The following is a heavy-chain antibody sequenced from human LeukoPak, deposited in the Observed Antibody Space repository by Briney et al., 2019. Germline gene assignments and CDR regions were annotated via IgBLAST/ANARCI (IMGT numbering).Heavy chain of an antibody. CDR2: IKQDGSEK. CDR1: GFTFSSYW. V-gene: IGHV3-7*01. D-gene: IGHD3-10*01. CDR3: ARDLSRSFSMIRGLIQHREFDF. Sequence: PGGSLRLSCAASGFTFSSYWMSWVRQAPGKGVEWVANIKQDGSEKYYVDSVKGRFTISKDNAKNSLYLQMNSLRAEDTAVYYCARDLSRSFSMIRGLIQHREFDFWGQGTLVTVSS. J-gene: IGHJ4*02.